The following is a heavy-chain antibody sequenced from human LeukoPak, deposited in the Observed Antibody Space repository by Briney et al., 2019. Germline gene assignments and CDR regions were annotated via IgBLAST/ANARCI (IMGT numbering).Heavy chain of an antibody. V-gene: IGHV3-23*01. D-gene: IGHD6-6*01. J-gene: IGHJ4*02. CDR3: AKRVAARSGANDY. CDR2: ISGSGGST. CDR1: GFTFSSYA. Sequence: GGSLRLSCAASGFTFSSYAMSWVRQAPGKGLEWVSAISGSGGSTYYADSVEGRFTISRDNSKDTLCLRMNSLRGEDTAVYYCAKRVAARSGANDYWGQGAQVTVSS.